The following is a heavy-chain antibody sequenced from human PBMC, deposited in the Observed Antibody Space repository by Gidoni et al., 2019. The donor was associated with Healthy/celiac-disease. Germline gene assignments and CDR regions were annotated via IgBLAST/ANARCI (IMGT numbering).Heavy chain of an antibody. V-gene: IGHV1-18*01. CDR3: ASADGDYCYYGMDV. D-gene: IGHD4-17*01. CDR2: ITAYNGNT. Sequence: QVQLVQSGAEVKKPGAAVKVSCKASGYTFTSSGISWVRQAPGQGLEWMGCITAYNGNTNYAKKVKGRVTMTTDTSTSTAYMELRSLRSDDTAVYYCASADGDYCYYGMDVWGQGTTVTVSS. J-gene: IGHJ6*02. CDR1: GYTFTSSG.